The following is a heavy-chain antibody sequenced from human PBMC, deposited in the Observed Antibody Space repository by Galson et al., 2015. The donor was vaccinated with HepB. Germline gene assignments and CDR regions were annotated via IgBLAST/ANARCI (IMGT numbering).Heavy chain of an antibody. D-gene: IGHD1-7*01. CDR2: IRSKANSYAT. Sequence: SLRLSCAASGFTFSGSAMHWVRQASGKGLEWVGRIRSKANSYATAYAASVKGRFTISRDDSKNTAYLQRTSLKTEDTAVYYCRGDLWNCVYWCPGTLLTVPS. J-gene: IGHJ4*02. V-gene: IGHV3-73*01. CDR1: GFTFSGSA. CDR3: RGDLWNCVY.